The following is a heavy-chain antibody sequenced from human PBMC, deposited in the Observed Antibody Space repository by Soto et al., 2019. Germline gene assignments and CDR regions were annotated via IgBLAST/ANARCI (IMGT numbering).Heavy chain of an antibody. CDR2: IWYDGSHE. CDR1: GFTFNNYG. Sequence: VVSLRLSCAASGFTFNNYGMHWVRQAPCKGLEWVAVIWYDGSHESYADSVKGRFTISRDNSKNTLYLQMNSLRAEDTAVYYCARDRYSYDSRAYQGVDWYFDLWGRGTLVTVSS. CDR3: ARDRYSYDSRAYQGVDWYFDL. J-gene: IGHJ2*01. V-gene: IGHV3-33*01. D-gene: IGHD3-22*01.